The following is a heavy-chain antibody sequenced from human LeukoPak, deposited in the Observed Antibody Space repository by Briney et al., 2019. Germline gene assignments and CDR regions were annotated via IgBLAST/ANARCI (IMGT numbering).Heavy chain of an antibody. J-gene: IGHJ4*02. Sequence: PSQTLSLTCSFSGGSISSGSYYWSWIRRPAGQVLGWIGRIYSSGSTNYNPSLKSRDTISVDTSKNQFSLKLSSVTAADTAVYYCARDTGIAVDGTVENWGQGTLVTVSS. V-gene: IGHV4-61*02. CDR2: IYSSGST. CDR3: ARDTGIAVDGTVEN. D-gene: IGHD6-19*01. CDR1: GGSISSGSYY.